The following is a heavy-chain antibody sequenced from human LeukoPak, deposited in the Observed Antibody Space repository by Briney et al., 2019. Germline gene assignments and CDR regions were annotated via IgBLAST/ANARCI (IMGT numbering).Heavy chain of an antibody. V-gene: IGHV3-49*04. Sequence: GGSLRLSCITSGFTFGDHAMSWVRQAPGKGLDWVCFIRSKGYGGTTEYAASVKGRFTISRDDSKSIAYLQMSSLKSEDTAVYYCTRGPTGRWLYYGMDVWGQGTTVIVSS. CDR1: GFTFGDHA. CDR3: TRGPTGRWLYYGMDV. CDR2: IRSKGYGGTT. J-gene: IGHJ6*02. D-gene: IGHD5-24*01.